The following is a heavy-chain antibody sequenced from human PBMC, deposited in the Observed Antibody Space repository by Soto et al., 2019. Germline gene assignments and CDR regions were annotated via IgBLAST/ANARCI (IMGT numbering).Heavy chain of an antibody. Sequence: GGSLRLSCAASGFTFSSYAMSWVRQAPGKGLEWVSVISGSGDSTYYADSVKGRFTTSRDNSKNTLYLQMNSLRAEDTAVYYCARRSSGWYFDYWGQGTLVTVSS. J-gene: IGHJ4*02. V-gene: IGHV3-23*01. D-gene: IGHD6-19*01. CDR3: ARRSSGWYFDY. CDR1: GFTFSSYA. CDR2: ISGSGDST.